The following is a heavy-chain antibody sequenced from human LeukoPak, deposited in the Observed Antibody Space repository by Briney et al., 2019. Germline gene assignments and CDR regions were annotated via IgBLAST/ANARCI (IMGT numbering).Heavy chain of an antibody. D-gene: IGHD2/OR15-2a*01. J-gene: IGHJ4*02. CDR3: ARGDADYFHFFDY. CDR1: GFTVSGTL. CDR2: ISGGSSTI. V-gene: IGHV3-48*04. Sequence: GGSLRLTCTASGFTVSGTLMDWVRQAPGKGLEWISHISGGSSTIYYADSVQGRFAISRDNAKNSLFLQMNRLRAEDTAIYYCARGDADYFHFFDYWGQGTLVPVSS.